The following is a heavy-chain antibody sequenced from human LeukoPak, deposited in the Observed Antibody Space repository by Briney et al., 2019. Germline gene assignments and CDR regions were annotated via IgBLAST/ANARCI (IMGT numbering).Heavy chain of an antibody. V-gene: IGHV1-2*02. CDR1: GYTFTSYA. J-gene: IGHJ4*02. Sequence: ASVKVSCKASGYTFTSYAMNWVRQAPGQGLEWMGWINPNSGGTNYAQKFQGRVTMTRDTSISTAYMELSRLRSDDTAVYYCRYSYGDFFDYWGQGTLVTVSS. D-gene: IGHD5-18*01. CDR2: INPNSGGT. CDR3: RYSYGDFFDY.